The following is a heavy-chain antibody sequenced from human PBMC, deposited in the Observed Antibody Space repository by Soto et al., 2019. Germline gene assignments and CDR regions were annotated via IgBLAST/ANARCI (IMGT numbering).Heavy chain of an antibody. V-gene: IGHV1-69*08. CDR1: GGTFSSYT. CDR2: IIPILGIA. Sequence: QVQLVQSGAEVKKPGSSVKVSCKASGGTFSSYTISWVRQAPGQGLEWMGRIIPILGIANYAQKFQGRVTITADKSTITVYMELSSLRSDDTAVYYYAREPVQRYCSSTSCCRWCDPWGQGTQVTVS. J-gene: IGHJ5*02. CDR3: AREPVQRYCSSTSCCRWCDP. D-gene: IGHD2-2*01.